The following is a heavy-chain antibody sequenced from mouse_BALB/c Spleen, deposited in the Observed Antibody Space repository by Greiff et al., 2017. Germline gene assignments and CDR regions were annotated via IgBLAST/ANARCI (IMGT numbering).Heavy chain of an antibody. J-gene: IGHJ4*01. CDR2: INPYNGGT. CDR1: GYSFTGYT. CDR3: ARGDFGYYGNYRAMDY. Sequence: EVQLQQSGPELVKPGASMKISCKASGYSFTGYTMNWVKQSHGKNLEWIGLINPYNGGTSYNQKFKGKATLTVDKSSSTAYMELLSLTSEDSAVYYCARGDFGYYGNYRAMDYWGQGTSVTVSS. V-gene: IGHV1-18*01. D-gene: IGHD2-1*01.